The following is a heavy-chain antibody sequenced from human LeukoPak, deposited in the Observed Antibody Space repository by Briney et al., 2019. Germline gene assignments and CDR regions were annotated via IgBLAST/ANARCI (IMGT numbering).Heavy chain of an antibody. CDR3: TRDRSRAEDD. CDR1: GFTFNGHW. J-gene: IGHJ4*02. CDR2: INQGGSDK. Sequence: GGSLRLSCAASGFTFNGHWMRWVRQAPGKGLEWVANINQGGSDKYYVDSVKGRFTISRDNANNLLYLQMNSLRGEDTAVYYCTRDRSRAEDDWGQGTLVTVSS. D-gene: IGHD1-14*01. V-gene: IGHV3-7*01.